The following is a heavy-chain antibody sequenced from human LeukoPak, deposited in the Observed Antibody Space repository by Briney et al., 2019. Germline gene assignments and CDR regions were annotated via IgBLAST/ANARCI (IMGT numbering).Heavy chain of an antibody. CDR2: IYTGGST. V-gene: IGHV4-4*07. D-gene: IGHD3-22*01. Sequence: SSETLSLTCAVSGGSISSDYWSWVRQPAGKGLEWIGRIYTGGSTNYNPSLKRRGTISGDTSKNQFSLRLSSVTAADTAVYYCARASYSYDINGWVPFDYWGQGTLVTVSS. CDR3: ARASYSYDINGWVPFDY. CDR1: GGSISSDY. J-gene: IGHJ4*02.